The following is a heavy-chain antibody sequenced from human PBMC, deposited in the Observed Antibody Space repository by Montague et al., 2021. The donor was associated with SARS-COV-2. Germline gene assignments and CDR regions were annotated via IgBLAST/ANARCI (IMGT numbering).Heavy chain of an antibody. J-gene: IGHJ3*02. Sequence: SETLSLTCTVSGGSIGTSSYYWGWIRQPPGKGLDWIGSIYYSGSTYYNPSLKSRVTISVDTSKNQFSLKLSSATDADTAVYYCARGDGVVVAAPYIWGQGTMVTVSS. V-gene: IGHV4-39*01. CDR3: ARGDGVVVAAPYI. CDR2: IYYSGST. D-gene: IGHD2-15*01. CDR1: GGSIGTSSYY.